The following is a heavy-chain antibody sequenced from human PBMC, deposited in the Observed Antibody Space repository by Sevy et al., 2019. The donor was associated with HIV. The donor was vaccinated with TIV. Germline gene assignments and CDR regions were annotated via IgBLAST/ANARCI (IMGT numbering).Heavy chain of an antibody. CDR2: INRDGGST. CDR3: LSEGGDWFDP. D-gene: IGHD3-16*01. CDR1: GFTFRSDW. J-gene: IGHJ5*02. Sequence: GGSLRLSCAASGFTFRSDWMHWFRQAPGKGLVWVSPINRDGGSTAYADSVRGRFTISRDNAKNTLYLQLTSLRAEDTSVYYCLSEGGDWFDPWGQGTLVTVSS. V-gene: IGHV3-74*01.